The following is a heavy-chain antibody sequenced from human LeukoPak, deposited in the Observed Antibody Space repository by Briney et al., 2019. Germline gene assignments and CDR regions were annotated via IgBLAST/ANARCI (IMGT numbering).Heavy chain of an antibody. CDR2: ISYDGSNK. Sequence: PGGSLRLSCAASGFTFSSYGMHWVRQAPGKGLEWVAVISYDGSNKYYADSVKGRFTISRDNAKNSLYLHMNSLRVEDTAVYYCARASSGRYFAFIDYWGQGILVTVSS. V-gene: IGHV3-30*03. D-gene: IGHD1-26*01. CDR3: ARASSGRYFAFIDY. CDR1: GFTFSSYG. J-gene: IGHJ4*02.